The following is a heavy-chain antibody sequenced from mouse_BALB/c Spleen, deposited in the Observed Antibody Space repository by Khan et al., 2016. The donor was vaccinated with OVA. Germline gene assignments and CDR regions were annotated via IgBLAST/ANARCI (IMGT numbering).Heavy chain of an antibody. Sequence: EVQLQESGPGLVKPSQSLSLTCTVTGYSITSDYAWNWIRQFPGNKLEWMGYISYSGSTSYNPSLKSRISITRDTSKNQFFLQLNSVTTEDTATYYCARREGNGYDYWYFDVWGAGTTVTVSS. CDR3: ARREGNGYDYWYFDV. CDR1: GYSITSDYA. V-gene: IGHV3-2*02. J-gene: IGHJ1*01. D-gene: IGHD2-2*01. CDR2: ISYSGST.